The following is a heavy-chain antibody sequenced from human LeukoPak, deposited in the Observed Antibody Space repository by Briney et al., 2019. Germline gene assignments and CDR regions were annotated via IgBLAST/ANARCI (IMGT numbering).Heavy chain of an antibody. CDR1: GGSISSGGYY. CDR3: ARDHSSSPLGV. Sequence: SETLSLTCTVSGGSISSGGYYWSWIRQHPGKGLEWIGYIYYSGSTYYNPSLKSRVTISVDASKNQFSLKLSSVTAADTAVYYCARDHSSSPLGVWGQGTLVTVSS. D-gene: IGHD6-6*01. CDR2: IYYSGST. J-gene: IGHJ1*01. V-gene: IGHV4-31*03.